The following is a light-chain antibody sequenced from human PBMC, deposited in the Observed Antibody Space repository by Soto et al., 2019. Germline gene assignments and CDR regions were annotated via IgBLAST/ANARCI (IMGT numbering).Light chain of an antibody. CDR2: GAS. CDR1: QSVSNN. CDR3: TQYKNLGT. V-gene: IGKV3-15*01. Sequence: EIVMTQSPATLSVSPGERATLSCRASQSVSNNLAWYQKKPGQAPRLLIYGASTRATGIPARFSGSGSGTEFTSTISRLASENFAFFYRTQYKNLGTFGQGTRVDFK. J-gene: IGKJ1*01.